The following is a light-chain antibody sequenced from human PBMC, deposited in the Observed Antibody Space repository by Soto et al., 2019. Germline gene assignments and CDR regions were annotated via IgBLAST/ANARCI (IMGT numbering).Light chain of an antibody. Sequence: DIQMTQSPSSLSPSLGDRVTISSRASQSIGYWLAWYQQKPGKAPNVLIYAASTLETGVPSRFSGSGYGTEFTLTIASLQPDDSASYYCQQYNSFSKTFGRGTKVDI. J-gene: IGKJ1*01. CDR3: QQYNSFSKT. V-gene: IGKV1-5*01. CDR2: AAS. CDR1: QSIGYW.